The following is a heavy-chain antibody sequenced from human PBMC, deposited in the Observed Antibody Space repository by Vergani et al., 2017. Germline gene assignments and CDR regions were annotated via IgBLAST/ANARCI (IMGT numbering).Heavy chain of an antibody. J-gene: IGHJ3*02. CDR2: TRNKANSYTT. V-gene: IGHV3-72*01. CDR1: GFTFSDHY. D-gene: IGHD2-2*01. CDR3: ARLGYCSSTTCRQAFDI. Sequence: VQLVASGGGLVRPGGSLRLSCAASGFTFSDHYMDWVRQAPGKGLEWVGRTRNKANSYTTEYAASVKGRFTISRDDSKNSLYLQMNSLKIEDTAVYYCARLGYCSSTTCRQAFDIWGQGTMVTVSS.